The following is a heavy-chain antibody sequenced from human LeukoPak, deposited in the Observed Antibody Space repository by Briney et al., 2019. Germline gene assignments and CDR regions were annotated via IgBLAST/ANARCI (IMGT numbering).Heavy chain of an antibody. D-gene: IGHD3-22*01. CDR3: TTPMIVGYYYYNGMDV. CDR2: IKSTTNSGTT. Sequence: GGSLRLSCAASGFTFSNAWMSWVRQSPGKGLEWVGRIKSTTNSGTTDYAAPVKGRFTISRDDSKSTLYLQMNSLKTEDTAVYYCTTPMIVGYYYYNGMDVWGQGTTVTVSS. V-gene: IGHV3-15*01. J-gene: IGHJ6*02. CDR1: GFTFSNAW.